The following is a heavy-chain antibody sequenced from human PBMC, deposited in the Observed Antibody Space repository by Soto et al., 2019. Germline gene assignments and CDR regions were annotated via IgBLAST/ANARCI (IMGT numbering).Heavy chain of an antibody. CDR3: AKDSSYGPYYYYYYGMDV. CDR1: GFTFSSYA. J-gene: IGHJ6*02. Sequence: PGGSRRLSWAASGFTFSSYAMSWVRQAPGKGLEWVSAISGSGGSTYYADSVKGRFTISRDNSKNTLYLQMNSLRAEDTAVYYCAKDSSYGPYYYYYYGMDVWGQGTTVTVSS. D-gene: IGHD5-18*01. CDR2: ISGSGGST. V-gene: IGHV3-23*01.